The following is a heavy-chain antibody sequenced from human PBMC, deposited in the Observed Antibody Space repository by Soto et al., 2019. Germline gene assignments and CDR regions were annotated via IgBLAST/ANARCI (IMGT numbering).Heavy chain of an antibody. CDR3: ARESRQRFLEWLLRPDAFDI. CDR2: ISAYNGNT. CDR1: GYTFTSYG. J-gene: IGHJ3*02. V-gene: IGHV1-18*04. Sequence: WASVKVSCKASGYTFTSYGISWVRQAPGQGLEWMGWISAYNGNTNYAQKLQGRVTMTTDTSTSTAYMELRSLRSDDTAVYYCARESRQRFLEWLLRPDAFDIWGQGTMVTVSS. D-gene: IGHD3-3*01.